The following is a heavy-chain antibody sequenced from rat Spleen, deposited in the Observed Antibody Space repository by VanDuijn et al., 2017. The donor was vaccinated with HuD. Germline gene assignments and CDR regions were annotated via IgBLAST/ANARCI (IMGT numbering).Heavy chain of an antibody. CDR2: ISPSGDSA. J-gene: IGHJ2*01. D-gene: IGHD1-10*01. CDR3: ASLTTAFDY. Sequence: EVQLVESGGGLVQPGRSLKLSCAASGFTFSNHDMAWVRQAPTKGLEWVASISPSGDSAYYRDSVKGRLTISRDNAKSTLCLQMNSLRSEDTATYYCASLTTAFDYWGQGVMVTVSS. CDR1: GFTFSNHD. V-gene: IGHV5-25*01.